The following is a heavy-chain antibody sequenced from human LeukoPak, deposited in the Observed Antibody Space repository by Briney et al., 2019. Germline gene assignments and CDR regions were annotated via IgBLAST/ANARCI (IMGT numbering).Heavy chain of an antibody. CDR3: ARSAPYGSGSYERMNWFDP. D-gene: IGHD3-10*01. CDR1: GGSVSSYY. Sequence: SETLSLTCTVSGGSVSSYYWSWIRQPPGKGLEWIGYIYYSGSTNYNPSLKSRVTISVDTSKNQFSLKLRSVTAADTAVYYCARSAPYGSGSYERMNWFDPWGQGTLVTVSS. CDR2: IYYSGST. V-gene: IGHV4-59*02. J-gene: IGHJ5*02.